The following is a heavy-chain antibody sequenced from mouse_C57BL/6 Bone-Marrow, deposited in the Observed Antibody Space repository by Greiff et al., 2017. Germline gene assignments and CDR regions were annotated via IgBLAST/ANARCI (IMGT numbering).Heavy chain of an antibody. CDR2: ISDGGSYT. V-gene: IGHV5-4*03. Sequence: EVMLVESGGGLVKPGGSLKLSCAASGFTFSSYAMSWVRQTPEKRLEGVATISDGGSYTYYPDNVKGRFTISRDNAKNNLYLQMSHLKSEDTAMYYCARGLTGYFDYWGQGTTLTVSS. CDR1: GFTFSSYA. CDR3: ARGLTGYFDY. J-gene: IGHJ2*01.